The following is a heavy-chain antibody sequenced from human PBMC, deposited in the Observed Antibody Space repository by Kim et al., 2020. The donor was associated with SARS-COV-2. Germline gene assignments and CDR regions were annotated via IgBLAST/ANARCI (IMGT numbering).Heavy chain of an antibody. J-gene: IGHJ6*02. V-gene: IGHV7-4-1*02. D-gene: IGHD3-3*01. CDR2: INTNTGNP. CDR1: GYTFTSYA. Sequence: ASVKVSCKASGYTFTSYAMNWVRQAPGQGLEWMGWINTNTGNPTYAQGFTGRFVFSLDTSVSTAYLQISSLKAEDTAVYYCARGRFWSGYSYYYYYGMDVWGQGTTVTVSS. CDR3: ARGRFWSGYSYYYYYGMDV.